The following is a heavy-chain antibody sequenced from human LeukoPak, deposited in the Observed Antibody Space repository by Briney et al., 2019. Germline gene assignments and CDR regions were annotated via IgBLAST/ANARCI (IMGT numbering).Heavy chain of an antibody. V-gene: IGHV3-7*01. CDR2: IKQDGREK. CDR3: ARDLYSFDY. CDR1: GFTLSSYW. D-gene: IGHD1-26*01. J-gene: IGHJ4*02. Sequence: GGSLRLSCAASGFTLSSYWMSWVRQAPGKGLEWVANIKQDGREKYYVDSVKGRFTISRDNAKNSLYLQMNSLRAEDTALYYCARDLYSFDYWGQGTLVTVSS.